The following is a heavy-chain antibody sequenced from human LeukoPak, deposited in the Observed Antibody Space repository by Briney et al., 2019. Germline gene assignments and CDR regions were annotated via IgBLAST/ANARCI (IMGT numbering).Heavy chain of an antibody. J-gene: IGHJ4*02. Sequence: SSETVSLTCTVSGGSISNYANYYWGWIRQPPGKGLEWIGGIYSSGSTYYNPSLKSRVAISVDTSENQFSLKLSSVTAADTAVYYCARSRGYSYAHDYWGQGTLVTVSS. CDR1: GGSISNYANYY. CDR3: ARSRGYSYAHDY. CDR2: IYSSGST. V-gene: IGHV4-39*01. D-gene: IGHD5-18*01.